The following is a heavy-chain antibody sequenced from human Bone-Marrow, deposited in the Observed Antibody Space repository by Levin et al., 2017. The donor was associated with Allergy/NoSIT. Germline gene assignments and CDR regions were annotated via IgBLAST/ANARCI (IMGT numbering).Heavy chain of an antibody. CDR1: GDTFNSHG. J-gene: IGHJ6*02. D-gene: IGHD7-27*01. CDR3: ARGGKSLTAPGALFYYYAMDV. CDR2: IIPIFGSA. Sequence: GGSLRLSCKASGDTFNSHGISWVRQAPGQGLEWMGGIIPIFGSANYAQKFQGRVTITADKSTSTAYMELSSLRYEDTAVFYCARGGKSLTAPGALFYYYAMDVWGQGTTVIVSS. V-gene: IGHV1-69*06.